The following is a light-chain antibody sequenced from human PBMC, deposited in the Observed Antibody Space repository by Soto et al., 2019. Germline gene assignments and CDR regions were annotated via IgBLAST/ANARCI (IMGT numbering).Light chain of an antibody. CDR2: GAS. J-gene: IGKJ3*01. CDR3: QQFYSYPFP. V-gene: IGKV1-9*01. CDR1: QGISHH. Sequence: DIQLTQSPSFLSASVGDRVTITCRASQGISHHFAWYQQKPGKAPRLLIYGASTLQSGVPSRFSGSISGTEFTLTISSLQPEDFATYYCQQFYSYPFPFGPGTKVDVK.